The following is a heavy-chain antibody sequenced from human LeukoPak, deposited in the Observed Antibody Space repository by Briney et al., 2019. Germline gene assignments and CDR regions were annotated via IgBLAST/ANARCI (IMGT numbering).Heavy chain of an antibody. Sequence: GGSLRLSCAASGFTFSSYAMSWVRQAPGKGLEWVSAISGSGGSTYYADSVKGRFTISRDNSKNTLYPQMNSLRAEDTAVYYCAKDRGNVVVPAAILSPPDYWGQGTLVTVSS. CDR1: GFTFSSYA. D-gene: IGHD2-2*02. J-gene: IGHJ4*02. V-gene: IGHV3-23*01. CDR2: ISGSGGST. CDR3: AKDRGNVVVPAAILSPPDY.